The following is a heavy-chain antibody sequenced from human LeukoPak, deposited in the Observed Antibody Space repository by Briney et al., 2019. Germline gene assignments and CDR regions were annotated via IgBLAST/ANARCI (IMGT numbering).Heavy chain of an antibody. Sequence: PGRSLRLSCAASGFTFRSYWMYWVRQAPGKGLVWVSRINSDGSSINYADSVKGRFTISRDNAKNTLYLQMNSLRAEDTAVYYCARGQGNWGQGTLVTVSS. D-gene: IGHD3-10*01. CDR3: ARGQGN. CDR1: GFTFRSYW. CDR2: INSDGSSI. J-gene: IGHJ4*02. V-gene: IGHV3-74*01.